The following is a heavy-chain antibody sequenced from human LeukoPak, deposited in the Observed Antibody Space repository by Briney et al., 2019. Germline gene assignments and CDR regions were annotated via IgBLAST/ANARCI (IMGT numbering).Heavy chain of an antibody. CDR3: ARDPTTRYDILTGSPLWYFDY. CDR1: GGSISSYY. J-gene: IGHJ4*02. Sequence: SETLSLTCTVSGGSISSYYWSWIRQPPGKGLEWIGYIYYSGSTNYNPSLKSRVTISVDTSKNQFSLKLSSVTAADTAVYYCARDPTTRYDILTGSPLWYFDYWGQGTLVTVSS. D-gene: IGHD3-9*01. V-gene: IGHV4-59*01. CDR2: IYYSGST.